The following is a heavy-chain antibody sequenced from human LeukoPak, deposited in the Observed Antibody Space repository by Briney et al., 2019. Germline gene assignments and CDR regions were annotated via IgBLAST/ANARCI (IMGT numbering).Heavy chain of an antibody. CDR1: GGSFSGYY. Sequence: SETLSLTCAVYGGSFSGYYWSWIRQPPGKGLEWIGEINHSGSTNYNPSLKSRVTISVDTSKNQFSLKLSSVTAADTAVYYCARGRKLDTYYYYYYMDVWGKGTTVTVSS. D-gene: IGHD6-6*01. V-gene: IGHV4-34*01. CDR3: ARGRKLDTYYYYYYMDV. J-gene: IGHJ6*03. CDR2: INHSGST.